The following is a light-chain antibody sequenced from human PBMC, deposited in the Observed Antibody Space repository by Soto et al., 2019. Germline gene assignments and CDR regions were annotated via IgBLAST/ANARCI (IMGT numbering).Light chain of an antibody. CDR2: VAS. CDR1: QSVSSSY. V-gene: IGKV3-20*01. CDR3: QQSYRKT. Sequence: EIVLTQSPGTLSLSPGERATLSCRASQSVSSSYLAWYQHKPGQAPRLLMYVASSRATGIPDRFSGSGSGTDFTLTISRLEPEDVAVYYCQQSYRKTFGQGTKVDIK. J-gene: IGKJ1*01.